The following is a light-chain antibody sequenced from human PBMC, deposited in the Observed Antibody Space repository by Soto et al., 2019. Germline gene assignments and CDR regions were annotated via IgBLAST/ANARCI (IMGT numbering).Light chain of an antibody. V-gene: IGKV3-11*01. CDR2: DAS. Sequence: EILLTQSPATLSLSPGERATLSCRASQSVNNFLVWYQQKPGQAPRALIYDASTRATGIPARFSGSGSGTDFTLTISSLEPEDFAVYYCQHRYNAPWTFGQGTKVEIK. J-gene: IGKJ1*01. CDR1: QSVNNF. CDR3: QHRYNAPWT.